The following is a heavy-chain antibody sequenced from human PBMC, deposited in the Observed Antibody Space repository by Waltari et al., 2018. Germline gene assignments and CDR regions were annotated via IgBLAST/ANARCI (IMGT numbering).Heavy chain of an antibody. D-gene: IGHD6-19*01. J-gene: IGHJ4*02. CDR3: ARVDSYNSGFFDD. CDR2: INQDGSGK. CDR1: GSTFSSHW. V-gene: IGHV3-7*02. Sequence: VQLVESGGGLVQPGGSLGLACDAAGSTFSSHWMSCVRQVPGQGLEWVANINQDGSGKYYGDSVKGRFTISRDNAKNSLYPEMNSLRAEDTAVYHCARVDSYNSGFFDDWGQGTLVTVSS.